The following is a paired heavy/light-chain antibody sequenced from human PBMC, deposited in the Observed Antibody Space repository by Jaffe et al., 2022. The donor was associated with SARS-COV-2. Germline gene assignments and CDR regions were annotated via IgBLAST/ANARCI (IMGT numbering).Heavy chain of an antibody. D-gene: IGHD1-26*01. J-gene: IGHJ6*02. CDR1: GYSFSGYY. Sequence: QVQLVQSGAEMKKPGASVRVSCRASGYSFSGYYIHWVRQAPGQGLEWMGWFNPDSGGTNFAQKFQGWATLTGDTSISTVYMELSRLRSDDTAVYYCARSGTYKNYFYYGMDVWGQGTTVTVSS. CDR3: ARSGTYKNYFYYGMDV. CDR2: FNPDSGGT. V-gene: IGHV1-2*04.
Light chain of an antibody. CDR1: QSISDY. CDR3: QQSHGMPVT. CDR2: ATS. J-gene: IGKJ1*01. V-gene: IGKV1-39*01. Sequence: DIQMTQSPSSLSAYAGDRVTITCRASQSISDYLIWYQQKPGKGPQVLIYATSNLHSGVPSRFSGSGSGTNFTLTISSLQPEDSATYYCQQSHGMPVTFGQGTKVEIK.